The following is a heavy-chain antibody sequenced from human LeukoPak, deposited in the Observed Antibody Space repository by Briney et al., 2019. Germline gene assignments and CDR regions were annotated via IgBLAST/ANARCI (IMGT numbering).Heavy chain of an antibody. D-gene: IGHD4-17*01. CDR1: GYSFTSYW. CDR3: ARRVLTTVTPGGFDP. Sequence: GESLKISCKGSGYSFTSYWIGWVRQMPGKGLEWMGIIHPGDSDTRYSPSFQGQVTISADKSISTAYLQWSSLKASDTAMYYCARRVLTTVTPGGFDPWGQGTLVTVSS. V-gene: IGHV5-51*01. J-gene: IGHJ5*02. CDR2: IHPGDSDT.